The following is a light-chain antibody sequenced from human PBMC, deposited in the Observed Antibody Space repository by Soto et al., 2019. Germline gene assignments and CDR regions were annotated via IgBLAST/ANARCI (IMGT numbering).Light chain of an antibody. CDR3: QRYYRPWT. V-gene: IGKV4-1*01. Sequence: DIVMTQSPDSLAVSLGERATINCKSSQSVLYSSNNKNYLAWYQQKPGQPPKLIIYWASTRESGVPDRFSGSGSGTDFTLTISSLQAEDVAVYYCQRYYRPWTFGQGTKVEIK. CDR1: QSVLYSSNNKNY. CDR2: WAS. J-gene: IGKJ1*01.